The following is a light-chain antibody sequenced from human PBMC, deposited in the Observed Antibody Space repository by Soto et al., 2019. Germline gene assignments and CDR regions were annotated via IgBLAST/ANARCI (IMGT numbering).Light chain of an antibody. V-gene: IGKV3-15*01. Sequence: EIVLTQFPGTLSLSPGERATLSCRASQSVTSSSLAWYQQKVGRAPRVLIYGASTRATGIPARFSGSGSGTEFTLTISSLQSEDFALYYCHQYNSWPPGTFGQGTKVDIK. J-gene: IGKJ2*01. CDR3: HQYNSWPPGT. CDR2: GAS. CDR1: QSVTSSS.